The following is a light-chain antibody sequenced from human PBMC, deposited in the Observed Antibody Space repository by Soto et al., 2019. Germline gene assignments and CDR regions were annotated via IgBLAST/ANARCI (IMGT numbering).Light chain of an antibody. J-gene: IGKJ4*01. CDR1: QSVGNS. CDR2: DAS. Sequence: IVLTQSPVALSLSPGERATLSCRASQSVGNSLAWYQHTPGRAPRLLLSDASNRVTGIRGRFGGGGSETDCTLTVTTLGPEVFAVYYCQHRTSWPPEPTFGGGTRVEI. V-gene: IGKV3-11*01. CDR3: QHRTSWPPEPT.